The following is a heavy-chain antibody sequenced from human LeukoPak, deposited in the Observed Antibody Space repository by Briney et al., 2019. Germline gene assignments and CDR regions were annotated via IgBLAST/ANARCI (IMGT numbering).Heavy chain of an antibody. D-gene: IGHD6-6*01. CDR1: GFTFSSNE. Sequence: PGGSLRLSCAASGFTFSSNEMNWVRQAPGKGLEWVSSISSSSSYIYYADSVKGRFTISRDNAKNSLYLQMNSLRAEDTAVYYCARDSIAARAIPFDYYGMDVWGQGTTVTVSS. CDR3: ARDSIAARAIPFDYYGMDV. J-gene: IGHJ6*02. CDR2: ISSSSSYI. V-gene: IGHV3-21*01.